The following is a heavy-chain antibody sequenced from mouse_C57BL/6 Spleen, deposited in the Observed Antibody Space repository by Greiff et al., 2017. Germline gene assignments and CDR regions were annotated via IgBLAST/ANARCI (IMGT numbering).Heavy chain of an antibody. CDR1: GYTFTDYY. J-gene: IGHJ4*01. Sequence: QVQLQQSGAELVRPGASVKLSCKASGYTFTDYYINWVKQRPGQGLEWIARIYPGSGNTYYNEKFKGKATLTAEKSSSTAYMQLSSLASEDSAVYFCARDAVVATRAMDYWGQGTSVTVSS. CDR3: ARDAVVATRAMDY. CDR2: IYPGSGNT. D-gene: IGHD1-1*01. V-gene: IGHV1-76*01.